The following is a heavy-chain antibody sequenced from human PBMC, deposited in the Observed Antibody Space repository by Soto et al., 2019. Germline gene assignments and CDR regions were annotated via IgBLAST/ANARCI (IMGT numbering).Heavy chain of an antibody. Sequence: QVQLVQSGAEVKKPGSSVKVSCKASGGTFSSYAIDWVRQTPGQGLAWMGVIIPSFGTADYAQKFQGRVTITADESTSTAYMELSSLRSEDTAVYYCARGQTGGGWGYYFDYWGQGTLVTVSS. J-gene: IGHJ4*02. CDR2: IIPSFGTA. CDR1: GGTFSSYA. CDR3: ARGQTGGGWGYYFDY. D-gene: IGHD3-16*01. V-gene: IGHV1-69*12.